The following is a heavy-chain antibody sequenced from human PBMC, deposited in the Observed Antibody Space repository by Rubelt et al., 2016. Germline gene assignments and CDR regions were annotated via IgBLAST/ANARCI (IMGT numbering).Heavy chain of an antibody. D-gene: IGHD1-7*01. CDR3: ARDLPPFRRYNWNFPLGY. V-gene: IGHV1-18*01. CDR1: GYTFTSYG. Sequence: QVQLVQSGAEVKKPGASVKVSCKASGYTFTSYGISWVRQAPGQGLEWMGWISAYNGNTNYAQKAPGRVTMNTDTSTSTGYMELGGLGSDDTAGDYCARDLPPFRRYNWNFPLGYGGQGTLVTGSS. J-gene: IGHJ4*02. CDR2: ISAYNGNT.